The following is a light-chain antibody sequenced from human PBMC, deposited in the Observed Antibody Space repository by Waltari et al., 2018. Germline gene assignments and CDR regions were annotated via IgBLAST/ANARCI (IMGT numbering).Light chain of an antibody. Sequence: QSVLTQPPSVSAAPGQRVTIPCSGGHSNIGNNYVSWYRQFPGTAPKLLSYEDSERPSGVPGRFSGSKSGTSATLDITGLQAGDEADYYCGTWDSSLSGAVFGGGTHLTVL. J-gene: IGLJ7*01. V-gene: IGLV1-51*02. CDR1: HSNIGNNY. CDR3: GTWDSSLSGAV. CDR2: EDS.